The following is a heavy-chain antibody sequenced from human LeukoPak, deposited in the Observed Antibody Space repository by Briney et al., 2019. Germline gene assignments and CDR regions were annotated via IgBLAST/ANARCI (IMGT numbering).Heavy chain of an antibody. CDR3: AREAPICTNVDCRTGFDY. D-gene: IGHD2-8*01. J-gene: IGHJ4*02. Sequence: PGRSLRLSCTASGFTFASYGMHWVRQAPGKGLEWVALISYDGSNKYYPDSVKGRFTISRDNSRNTLYLQMNSLRSEDTAVYYCAREAPICTNVDCRTGFDYWGQGTLVAVSS. CDR2: ISYDGSNK. V-gene: IGHV3-30*03. CDR1: GFTFASYG.